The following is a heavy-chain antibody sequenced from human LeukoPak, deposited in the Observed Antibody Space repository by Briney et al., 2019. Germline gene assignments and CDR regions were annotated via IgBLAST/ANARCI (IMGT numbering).Heavy chain of an antibody. J-gene: IGHJ6*03. CDR3: ARDPNYYGSGTAYMDV. Sequence: ASVKVSCKASGYTFTGYYMHWVRQAPGQGLEWMGWINPNSGGTNYAQKFQGRVTMTRDTSISTAYMELSRLGSDDTAVYYCARDPNYYGSGTAYMDVWGKGTTVTISS. V-gene: IGHV1-2*02. CDR1: GYTFTGYY. CDR2: INPNSGGT. D-gene: IGHD3-10*01.